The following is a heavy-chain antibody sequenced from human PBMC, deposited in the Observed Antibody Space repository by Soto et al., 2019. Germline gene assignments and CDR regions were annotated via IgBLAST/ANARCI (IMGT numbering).Heavy chain of an antibody. Sequence: SVKVSCKASGGTFSSYAISWVRQAPGQGLEWMGGIIPIFGTANYAQKFQGRVTITADESTSTAYMELSSLRSEDTAVYYCAREPAGATTGPLDDYWGQGTLVTVS. CDR2: IIPIFGTA. CDR3: AREPAGATTGPLDDY. V-gene: IGHV1-69*13. J-gene: IGHJ4*02. D-gene: IGHD1-26*01. CDR1: GGTFSSYA.